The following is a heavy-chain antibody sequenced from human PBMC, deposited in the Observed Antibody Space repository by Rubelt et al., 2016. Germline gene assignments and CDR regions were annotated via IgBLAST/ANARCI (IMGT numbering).Heavy chain of an antibody. CDR1: GFTFSSYG. D-gene: IGHD4-23*01. V-gene: IGHV3-30*18. CDR3: AKSSGAVVIDY. Sequence: AGRSLRLSCAASGFTFSSYGMHWVRQAPGKGLEWVAVISYDGSNKYYADSVKGRFTISRDNSKNTLYLQMNSLRAEDTAVYYWAKSSGAVVIDYWGQGTLVTVSS. CDR2: ISYDGSNK. J-gene: IGHJ4*02.